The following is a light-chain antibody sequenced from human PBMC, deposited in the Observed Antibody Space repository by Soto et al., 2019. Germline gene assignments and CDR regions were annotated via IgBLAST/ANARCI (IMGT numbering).Light chain of an antibody. J-gene: IGKJ1*01. V-gene: IGKV1-5*03. CDR3: QHYIGYSGM. CDR1: QSLNSW. Sequence: DIQMTQSPSTLSASVGDRVTITCRASQSLNSWLAWYQHKPGKAPKLLILKASILASGVPSRFSGSDSGAEFTLTISSLQPDDFATYYCQHYIGYSGMFGQGTKVDIK. CDR2: KAS.